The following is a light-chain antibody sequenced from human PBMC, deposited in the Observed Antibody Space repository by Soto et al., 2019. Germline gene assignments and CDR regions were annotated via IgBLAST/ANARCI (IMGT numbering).Light chain of an antibody. CDR2: EVS. J-gene: IGLJ1*01. Sequence: QSALTQPASVSGSPGQSITISCTGTSSDVGGYNYVSWYQQHPGKAPKLLIYEVSNRPSGVSKRFSGSKSGNTASLTISGLQAEDEADYYGSSYTSSSTPHVFGSGTKLTVL. CDR1: SSDVGGYNY. CDR3: SSYTSSSTPHV. V-gene: IGLV2-14*01.